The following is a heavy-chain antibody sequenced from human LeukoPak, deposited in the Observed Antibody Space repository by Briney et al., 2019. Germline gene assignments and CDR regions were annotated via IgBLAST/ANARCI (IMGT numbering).Heavy chain of an antibody. CDR1: GFTFSSYS. J-gene: IGHJ4*02. CDR2: ISSSSSYI. CDR3: ARVVGDVYGDWPLDY. V-gene: IGHV3-21*01. Sequence: GGSLRLSCAASGFTFSSYSMNWVRQAPGKGLEWVSSISSSSSYIYYADSVKGRFTISRDNAKNSLYLQMNSLRAEDTAVYYCARVVGDVYGDWPLDYWGQGTLVTVSS. D-gene: IGHD4-17*01.